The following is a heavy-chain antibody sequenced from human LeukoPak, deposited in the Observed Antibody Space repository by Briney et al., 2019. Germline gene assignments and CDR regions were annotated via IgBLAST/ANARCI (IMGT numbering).Heavy chain of an antibody. Sequence: GGSLRLSCEASGFTFSSYGMHWVRQAPGKGLEWVTVISYDGSNKYYADSVKGRFTISRDNAKNSLYLQINSLRAEDTAVYYCARSSYSSSSSVWGQGTMVTVSS. CDR1: GFTFSSYG. V-gene: IGHV3-30*03. CDR3: ARSSYSSSSSV. J-gene: IGHJ3*01. D-gene: IGHD6-6*01. CDR2: ISYDGSNK.